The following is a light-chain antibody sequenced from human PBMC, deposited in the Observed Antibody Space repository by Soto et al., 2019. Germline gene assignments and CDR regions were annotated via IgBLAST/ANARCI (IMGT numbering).Light chain of an antibody. Sequence: QSALTQPASVSGSPGQSITISCTGTSSDVGGYNYVSWYQHHPGKVPQLMLYDVSNRPSGASNRFSGSKSGNTASLTISGLQAEDEADYYCYSYTSSNTYVFGTGTKVTVL. CDR2: DVS. J-gene: IGLJ1*01. CDR1: SSDVGGYNY. V-gene: IGLV2-14*03. CDR3: YSYTSSNTYV.